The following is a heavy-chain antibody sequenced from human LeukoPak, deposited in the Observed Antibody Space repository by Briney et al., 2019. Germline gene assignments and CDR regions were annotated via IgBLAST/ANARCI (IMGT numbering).Heavy chain of an antibody. D-gene: IGHD3-10*01. Sequence: PGTSLRLSCAASGFTFSHYGMHWVRQAPGKGLEWVAVISYDGSNKYYTDSVKGRFTISRDNSKNTLYLQMNSLRAEDTAVYYCARAGSGSYYRVAFDIWGQGTMVTVSS. CDR3: ARAGSGSYYRVAFDI. J-gene: IGHJ3*02. CDR2: ISYDGSNK. CDR1: GFTFSHYG. V-gene: IGHV3-30*03.